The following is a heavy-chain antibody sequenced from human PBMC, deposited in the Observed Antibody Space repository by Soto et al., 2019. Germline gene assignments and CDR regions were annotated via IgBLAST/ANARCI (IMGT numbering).Heavy chain of an antibody. CDR2: ISSSSSTI. CDR1: GFTFSSYS. CDR3: ARGYQRFFRWTYYMDV. J-gene: IGHJ6*03. V-gene: IGHV3-48*01. Sequence: GGSLRLSCAASGFTFSSYSMNWVRQAPGKGLEWVSYISSSSSTIYYADSVKGRFTISRDNAKNSLYLQMNSLRAEDTGVYYCARGYQRFFRWTYYMDVWGKGTTVTVSS. D-gene: IGHD6-25*01.